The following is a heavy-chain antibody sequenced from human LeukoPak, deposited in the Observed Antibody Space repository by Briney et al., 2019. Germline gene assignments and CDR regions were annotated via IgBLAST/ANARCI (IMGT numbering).Heavy chain of an antibody. J-gene: IGHJ4*02. V-gene: IGHV1-18*01. Sequence: ASVKLSCKASGYTFTSYCILWVRQAPGQGLEWMGWISAYNGNTNYAQKLQGRVTMTTHTSTSTAYMELRSLRSDSTAVYYCARCMSGEATKVPTDYWGQGTLVTVSS. CDR1: GYTFTSYC. D-gene: IGHD3-10*02. CDR3: ARCMSGEATKVPTDY. CDR2: ISAYNGNT.